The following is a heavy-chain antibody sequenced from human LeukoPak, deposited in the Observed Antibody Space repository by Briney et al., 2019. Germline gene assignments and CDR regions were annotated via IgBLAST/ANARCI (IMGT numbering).Heavy chain of an antibody. V-gene: IGHV3-9*01. CDR1: GFTFDDYA. J-gene: IGHJ2*01. D-gene: IGHD6-13*01. CDR3: ATPYGSRDNWYFDL. CDR2: ISWNSGSI. Sequence: GRSLRLSCAASGFTFDDYAMHWVRQAPGKGLEWVSGISWNSGSIGYADSVKGRFTISRDNAKNSLYLQMNSLRAEDTALYYCATPYGSRDNWYFDLWGRGTLVTVSS.